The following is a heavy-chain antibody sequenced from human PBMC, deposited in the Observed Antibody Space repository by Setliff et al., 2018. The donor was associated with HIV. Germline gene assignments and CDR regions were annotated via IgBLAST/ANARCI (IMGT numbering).Heavy chain of an antibody. CDR2: INPSDGTT. Sequence: ASVKVSCKASGYTFTSCFMHWVRQAPGQGLEYIGIINPSDGTTAYVERFQGRVSMTRDTSTSTVYMELSSLRSEDTAVYYCARVGATPIDAFDIWGQGTMVTVSS. CDR1: GYTFTSCF. D-gene: IGHD1-26*01. J-gene: IGHJ3*02. V-gene: IGHV1-46*01. CDR3: ARVGATPIDAFDI.